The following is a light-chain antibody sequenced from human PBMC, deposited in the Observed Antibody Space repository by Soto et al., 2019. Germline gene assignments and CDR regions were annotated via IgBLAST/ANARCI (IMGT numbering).Light chain of an antibody. Sequence: QSVLPQPPSASGTPGQRVTISCSGSSSNIGRDAVSWYQQLPGTAPKVLIYSDDQRPSGVPDRFSGSKSGTSASLAISGLQSEDEGDYYCAAWDDSLNAVVFGGGTKVTVL. J-gene: IGLJ2*01. CDR3: AAWDDSLNAVV. CDR1: SSNIGRDA. V-gene: IGLV1-44*01. CDR2: SDD.